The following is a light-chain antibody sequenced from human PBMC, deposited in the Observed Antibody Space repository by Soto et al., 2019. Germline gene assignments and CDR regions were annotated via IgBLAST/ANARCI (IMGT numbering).Light chain of an antibody. Sequence: EIVLTQSPATLSLSPGERATLSCRASQSVSSYLAWYQHKPGQAPSLLIYDASNRATGIPARFSGSGSGTDFTLTISSLEPEDFAVYYCQQRSNWLTFGGGTKVEIK. J-gene: IGKJ4*01. CDR3: QQRSNWLT. V-gene: IGKV3-11*01. CDR2: DAS. CDR1: QSVSSY.